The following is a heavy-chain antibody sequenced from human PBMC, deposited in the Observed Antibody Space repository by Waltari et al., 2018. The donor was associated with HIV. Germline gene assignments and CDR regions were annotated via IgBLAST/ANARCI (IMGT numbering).Heavy chain of an antibody. D-gene: IGHD4-4*01. CDR1: GFTFSNYW. Sequence: EVQLVESGGGSFQPGGSLRLSCAASGFTFSNYWMHWVRQAPGKGLVWVSRINSDGSSTRYADSVKGRFTISRDNAKNTVYLQMNSLRAEDTAVYYCARGGSKPLDYWGQGTLVTVSS. CDR2: INSDGSST. CDR3: ARGGSKPLDY. J-gene: IGHJ4*02. V-gene: IGHV3-74*01.